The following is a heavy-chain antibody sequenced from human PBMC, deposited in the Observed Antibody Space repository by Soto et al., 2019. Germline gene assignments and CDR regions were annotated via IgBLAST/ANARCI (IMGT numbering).Heavy chain of an antibody. CDR1: GGSISSGGYY. Sequence: QVQLQESGPGLVNPSQTLSLTCTVSGGSISSGGYYWSWIRQHPGKGLEWIGYIYYIGSTYYNPSLKSRVTISVDTSKNQFSLKLSSVTAADTAVYYCALGVTPYNWFDPWGKGTLVTVSS. V-gene: IGHV4-31*03. CDR3: ALGVTPYNWFDP. D-gene: IGHD3-22*01. J-gene: IGHJ5*02. CDR2: IYYIGST.